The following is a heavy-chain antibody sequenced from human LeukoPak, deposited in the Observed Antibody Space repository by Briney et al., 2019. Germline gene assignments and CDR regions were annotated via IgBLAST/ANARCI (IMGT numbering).Heavy chain of an antibody. J-gene: IGHJ4*02. Sequence: GGSLRLSCAASGFTFSSYAMSWVRQAPGKGLEWVSAISGSGGSTYYAYSVKGRFTISRDNSKNTLYLQMNSLRAEDTAVYYCAKDQRGITGTTAFDYWGQGTLVTVSS. CDR3: AKDQRGITGTTAFDY. V-gene: IGHV3-23*01. D-gene: IGHD1-7*01. CDR2: ISGSGGST. CDR1: GFTFSSYA.